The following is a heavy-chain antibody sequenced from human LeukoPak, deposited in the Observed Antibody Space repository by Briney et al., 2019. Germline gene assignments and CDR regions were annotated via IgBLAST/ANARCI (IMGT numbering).Heavy chain of an antibody. Sequence: GGSLRLSCAASGFTFSSYAMSWVRQAPGKGLEWVAVISYDGCNKYYADSVKGRFTISRDNSKNTLYLQMNSLRAEDTAVYYCAKDRYYDHTNHFDYWGQGTLVTVSS. J-gene: IGHJ4*02. CDR3: AKDRYYDHTNHFDY. V-gene: IGHV3-30*18. CDR1: GFTFSSYA. D-gene: IGHD3-22*01. CDR2: ISYDGCNK.